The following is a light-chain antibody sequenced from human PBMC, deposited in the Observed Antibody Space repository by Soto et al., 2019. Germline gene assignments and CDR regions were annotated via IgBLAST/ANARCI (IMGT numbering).Light chain of an antibody. CDR1: QSISGW. J-gene: IGKJ1*01. CDR3: QQYRGYSRT. Sequence: DIQITQSHSTLSASVGDRVTITCRASQSISGWLAWYQHKPGKAPKLLIYKTSILESGVPSRFSGSGSGTEFTLTINSLQPDDFATYYCQQYRGYSRTFGQGTKVDIK. V-gene: IGKV1-5*03. CDR2: KTS.